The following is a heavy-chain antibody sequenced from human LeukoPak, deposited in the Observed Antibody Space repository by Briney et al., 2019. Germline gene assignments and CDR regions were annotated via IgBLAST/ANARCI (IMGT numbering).Heavy chain of an antibody. CDR2: IIPILGIA. CDR1: GGSFGRVG. D-gene: IGHD4-17*01. CDR3: ARELTTRSFDY. V-gene: IGHV1-69*04. J-gene: IGHJ4*02. Sequence: GASVKVSCKTSGGSFGRVGISWVRQAPGQGLEWMGRIIPILGIANYAQKFQGRVTITADKSTSTAYMELSSLRSEDTAVYYCARELTTRSFDYWGQGTLVTVSS.